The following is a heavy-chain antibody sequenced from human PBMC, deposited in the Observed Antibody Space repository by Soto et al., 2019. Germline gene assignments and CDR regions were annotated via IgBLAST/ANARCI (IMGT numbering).Heavy chain of an antibody. CDR3: ARVHPPPATGGGGWYTDS. Sequence: PSETLSLTCTVSGGSISGGTYYWSWIRQPPGQGLEWIGYIYFSGGTYYNPSLKSRVIISVDTSKNQFSLRLSSVTAADTAVYYCARVHPPPATGGGGWYTDSWGPGTLVTVSS. D-gene: IGHD6-19*01. V-gene: IGHV4-31*03. CDR1: GGSISGGTYY. J-gene: IGHJ5*01. CDR2: IYFSGGT.